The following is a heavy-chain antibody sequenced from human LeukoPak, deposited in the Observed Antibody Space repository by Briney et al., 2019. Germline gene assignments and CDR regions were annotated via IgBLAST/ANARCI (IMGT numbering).Heavy chain of an antibody. CDR3: ARGGPVSAGLFDY. V-gene: IGHV3-30*03. J-gene: IGHJ4*02. CDR2: ISYDGSNK. CDR1: GFTFSSYG. D-gene: IGHD1-14*01. Sequence: GRSLRLSCAASGFTFSSYGMHWVRQAPGKGLEWVAVISYDGSNKYYADSVKGRFTISRDNSKNTLYLQMNSLRAEDTAVYYCARGGPVSAGLFDYWGQGTLVTVSS.